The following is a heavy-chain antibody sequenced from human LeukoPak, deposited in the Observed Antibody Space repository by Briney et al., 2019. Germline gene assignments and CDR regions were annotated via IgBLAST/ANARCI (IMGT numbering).Heavy chain of an antibody. Sequence: GGSLRLSRAASGFTFSTYGMNWVRQAPGKGLEWVTSIRYEGSNKYYANSVKGRFTISRDNSKNTLYLQMNSLRAEDTALYYCAKGDHYDTSGYDAFDIWGQGTMVTVSS. CDR2: IRYEGSNK. CDR1: GFTFSTYG. CDR3: AKGDHYDTSGYDAFDI. D-gene: IGHD3-22*01. V-gene: IGHV3-30*02. J-gene: IGHJ3*02.